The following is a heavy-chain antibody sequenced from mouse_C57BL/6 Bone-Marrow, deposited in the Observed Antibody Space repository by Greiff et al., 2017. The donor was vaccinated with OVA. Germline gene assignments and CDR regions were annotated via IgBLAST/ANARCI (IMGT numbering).Heavy chain of an antibody. CDR1: GYTFTDYY. V-gene: IGHV1-26*01. J-gene: IGHJ2*01. D-gene: IGHD1-1*01. CDR3: ARNYYGDY. CDR2: INPNNGGT. Sequence: VQLQQSGPELVKPGASVKISCKASGYTFTDYYMNWVKQSHGKSLEWIGYINPNNGGTSYNQKFKGKATLTVDKSSSTAYMELRSLTSEDSAVYYCARNYYGDYWGQGTTLTVSS.